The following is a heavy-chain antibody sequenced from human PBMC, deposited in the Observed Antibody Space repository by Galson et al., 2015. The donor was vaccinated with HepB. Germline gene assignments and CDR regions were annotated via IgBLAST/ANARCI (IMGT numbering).Heavy chain of an antibody. D-gene: IGHD6-13*01. V-gene: IGHV3-23*01. CDR3: AKSPSRSWSEFDI. CDR2: ISESGATT. CDR1: GFTVSSYA. J-gene: IGHJ3*02. Sequence: SLRLSCAAPGFTVSSYAMNWVRQAPGKGLEWVSRISESGATTHYADSVKGRFTISRDNSKNTLYLQMNSLRAEDSALYYCAKSPSRSWSEFDIWGQGTMVIVSS.